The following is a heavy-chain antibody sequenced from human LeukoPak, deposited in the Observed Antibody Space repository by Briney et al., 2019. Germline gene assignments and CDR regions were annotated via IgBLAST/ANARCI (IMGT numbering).Heavy chain of an antibody. CDR3: ARVFPGPELEPTTTFDY. D-gene: IGHD1-1*01. CDR1: GYTFTSYG. J-gene: IGHJ4*02. V-gene: IGHV1-18*01. CDR2: ISAYNGNT. Sequence: ASVKVSCKASGYTFTSYGISWVRQAPGQGPEWMGWISAYNGNTNYAQKLQGRVTMTTDTSTSTAYMELRSLRSDDTAVYYCARVFPGPELEPTTTFDYWGQGTLVTVSS.